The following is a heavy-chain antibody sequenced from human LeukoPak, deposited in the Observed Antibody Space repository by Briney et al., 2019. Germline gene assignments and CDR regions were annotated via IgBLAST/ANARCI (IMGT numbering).Heavy chain of an antibody. Sequence: SETLSLTCAVYGGSFSGYYWSWIRQPPGKGLEWIGEINHSGSTNYNPSLKSRVTISVDTSKNQFSLKLSSVTAADTAVYYCARKKFIAAGGFDPWGQGTLVTVSS. J-gene: IGHJ5*02. D-gene: IGHD6-6*01. CDR1: GGSFSGYY. V-gene: IGHV4-34*01. CDR3: ARKKFIAAGGFDP. CDR2: INHSGST.